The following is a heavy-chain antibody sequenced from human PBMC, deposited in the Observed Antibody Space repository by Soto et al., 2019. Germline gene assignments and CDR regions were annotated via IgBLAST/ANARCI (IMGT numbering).Heavy chain of an antibody. CDR3: ATRRNWEFSF. CDR2: IYPGDSDA. D-gene: IGHD7-27*01. V-gene: IGHV5-51*01. Sequence: PGESLKISCKGSGYSFSTYWIGWVRQMPGKGLEWMGSIYPGDSDARYSPSFQGQVTISVDTSITTAYLQLNSLKASDTAIYYCATRRNWEFSFWGQGTLVTVSS. J-gene: IGHJ4*02. CDR1: GYSFSTYW.